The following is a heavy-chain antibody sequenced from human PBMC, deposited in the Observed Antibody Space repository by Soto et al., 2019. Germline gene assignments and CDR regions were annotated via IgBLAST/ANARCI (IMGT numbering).Heavy chain of an antibody. CDR1: GFSLSTTGVG. J-gene: IGHJ4*02. Sequence: QITLKESGPTLVKPTQTLTLTCTFSGFSLSTTGVGVGWIRQPPGKALECLALIYWDDDKRYSPSLTNRLTITKDTSQNHVLLTMTTIHPADTGTYFSAYSPSLDWRHFDSWGQGILVTLSS. CDR2: IYWDDDK. V-gene: IGHV2-5*02. D-gene: IGHD3-3*01. CDR3: AYSPSLDWRHFDS.